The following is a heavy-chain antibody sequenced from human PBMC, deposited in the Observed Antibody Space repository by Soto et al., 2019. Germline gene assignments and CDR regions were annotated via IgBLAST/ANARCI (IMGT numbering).Heavy chain of an antibody. J-gene: IGHJ4*02. D-gene: IGHD7-27*01. CDR2: INAGYGNT. CDR1: GYTFSSYA. Sequence: GASVKSCKASGYTFSSYAMHWVRQAPGQRLEWMGWINAGYGNTKSSQKFQDRVTISRDTSASTAYMELTSLRSEDTAVYYCARDTGDGTFDFWGQGTLVTVSS. CDR3: ARDTGDGTFDF. V-gene: IGHV1-3*01.